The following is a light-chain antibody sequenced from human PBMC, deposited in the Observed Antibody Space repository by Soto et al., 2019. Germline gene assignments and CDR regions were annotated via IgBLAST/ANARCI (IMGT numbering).Light chain of an antibody. V-gene: IGLV1-40*01. CDR1: SSNIGAGYN. CDR3: QSYDSSLSGSGV. Sequence: QSVLTQPPSVSGAPGQRVTISCPGSSSNIGAGYNVHWYQQLPGTAPKLLTYGNSNRPSGVPDRFSGSKSGTSASLAITGLQAEDEADYYCQSYDSSLSGSGVFGGGTKVTVL. J-gene: IGLJ3*02. CDR2: GNS.